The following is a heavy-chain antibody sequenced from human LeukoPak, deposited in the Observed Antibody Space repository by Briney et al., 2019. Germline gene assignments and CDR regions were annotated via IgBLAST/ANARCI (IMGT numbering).Heavy chain of an antibody. Sequence: PGGSLRLSCAASGFTFSSYSMNWVRQAPGKGLEWVAVISYDGSNKYYADSVKGRFTISRDNSKITLYLQMNSLRAEDTAVYYCAKRDSYYYDSSGYFDSWGQGALVTVSS. V-gene: IGHV3-30*18. CDR2: ISYDGSNK. CDR1: GFTFSSYS. J-gene: IGHJ4*02. D-gene: IGHD3-22*01. CDR3: AKRDSYYYDSSGYFDS.